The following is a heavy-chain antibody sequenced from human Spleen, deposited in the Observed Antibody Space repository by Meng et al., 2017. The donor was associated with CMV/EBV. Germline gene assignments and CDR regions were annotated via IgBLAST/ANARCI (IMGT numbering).Heavy chain of an antibody. CDR1: SYS. J-gene: IGHJ4*02. V-gene: IGHV3-21*01. Sequence: SYSMNWVRQAPGKGLEWVSCISSSSRYINYADSVKGRFTISRDNAKNSLYLQMNSLRAEGTAVYYCARDTIFGVVTDYGDSAPFDYWGQGTLVTVSS. CDR3: ARDTIFGVVTDYGDSAPFDY. CDR2: ISSSSRYI. D-gene: IGHD3-3*01.